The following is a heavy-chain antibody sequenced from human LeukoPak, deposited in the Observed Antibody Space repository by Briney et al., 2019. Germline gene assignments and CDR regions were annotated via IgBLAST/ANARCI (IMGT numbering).Heavy chain of an antibody. D-gene: IGHD3-22*01. J-gene: IGHJ4*02. Sequence: ASVKVSCKASGYTFTGYYMHWVRQAPGQGLEWMGRINPNSGGTNYAQKFQGRVTMTRDTSISTAYMELSRLRSDDTAVYYCARAEAADYYDSSGYGGAYFDYWGQGNLVTVSS. V-gene: IGHV1-2*06. CDR2: INPNSGGT. CDR3: ARAEAADYYDSSGYGGAYFDY. CDR1: GYTFTGYY.